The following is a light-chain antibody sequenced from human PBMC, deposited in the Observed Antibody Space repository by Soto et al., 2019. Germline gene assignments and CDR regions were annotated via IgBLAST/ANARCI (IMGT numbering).Light chain of an antibody. CDR2: RAS. J-gene: IGKJ1*01. V-gene: IGKV3-20*01. CDR3: QQYGSSPWT. Sequence: ENVLTQSPGTLSLSPGERATLSCRASQSVDKNYVAWYQHRPGQAPRRLIYRASIRATGIPDRISGSGSGTDFTLTISRLEAADFAVYYCQQYGSSPWTFGQGTKVEVE. CDR1: QSVDKNY.